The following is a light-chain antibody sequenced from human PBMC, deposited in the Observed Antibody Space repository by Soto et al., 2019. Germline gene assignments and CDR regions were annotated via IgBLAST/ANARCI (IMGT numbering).Light chain of an antibody. CDR3: QQYISYWT. V-gene: IGKV1-5*03. J-gene: IGKJ1*01. CDR2: KAS. CDR1: QSISSW. Sequence: DIQMTQSPSTLSASVGDRVTITCRASQSISSWLAWYQQKPGKAPKLLIYKASSLESGVPSRFSRSGSGTEFTLTFSSLQPDDFATYYCQQYISYWTFGKGTKVEIK.